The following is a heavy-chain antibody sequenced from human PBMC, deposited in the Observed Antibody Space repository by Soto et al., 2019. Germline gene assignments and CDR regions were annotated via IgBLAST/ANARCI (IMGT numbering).Heavy chain of an antibody. J-gene: IGHJ5*01. CDR1: GGSISSYY. CDR3: ERLIGNSWLDS. CDR2: IYYSGST. Sequence: SETLSLTCTVSGGSISSYYWSWIRQPPGKGLEWIGYIYYSGSTNYNPSLKSRVTISVDTSNNQFSLQLNSVTPDDTAVYYCERLIGNSWLDSWGQGTLVTVSS. V-gene: IGHV4-59*08.